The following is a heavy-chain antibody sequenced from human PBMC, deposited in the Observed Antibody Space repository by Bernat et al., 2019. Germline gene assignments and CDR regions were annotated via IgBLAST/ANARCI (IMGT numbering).Heavy chain of an antibody. CDR2: IWYDGSNK. D-gene: IGHD5-12*01. CDR1: GFTFSSYG. V-gene: IGHV3-33*01. J-gene: IGHJ4*02. CDR3: ARGFSGSGRALDY. Sequence: QVQLVESGGGVVQPGRSLRLSCAASGFTFSSYGMHWVRQAPGKGLEWVAVIWYDGSNKYYADSVKCRFTISRDNSKNTLYLQMNSLRAEDTAVYYCARGFSGSGRALDYWGQGTLVTVSS.